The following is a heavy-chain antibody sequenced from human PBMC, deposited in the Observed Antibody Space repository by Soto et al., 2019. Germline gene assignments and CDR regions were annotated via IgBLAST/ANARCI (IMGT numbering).Heavy chain of an antibody. Sequence: GGSLRLSCAASGFTFSSYGMDWVRQAPGKGLEWVAVIWYDGSSKYYADSVKGRFTISRDNSKDTLYLQMNSLRAEDTAVYYCARENTMIRGGYAMEVWGQGTTVTVSS. J-gene: IGHJ6*02. D-gene: IGHD3-10*01. V-gene: IGHV3-33*01. CDR1: GFTFSSYG. CDR2: IWYDGSSK. CDR3: ARENTMIRGGYAMEV.